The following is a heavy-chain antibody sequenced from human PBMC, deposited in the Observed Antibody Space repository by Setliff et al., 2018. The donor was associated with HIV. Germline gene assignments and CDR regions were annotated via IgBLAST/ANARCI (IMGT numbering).Heavy chain of an antibody. J-gene: IGHJ4*02. CDR1: GFTFSSDG. CDR2: ISSSSRSK. Sequence: GGSLRLSCAASGFTFSSDGMHWVRQAPGKGLEWVSSISSSSRSKYYADSVKGRFTISRDNAKNSLYLQMNSLTAEDTAVYYRARDVSWRVRTYIDYWGQGALVTVS. CDR3: ARDVSWRVRTYIDY. V-gene: IGHV3-21*01. D-gene: IGHD3-3*01.